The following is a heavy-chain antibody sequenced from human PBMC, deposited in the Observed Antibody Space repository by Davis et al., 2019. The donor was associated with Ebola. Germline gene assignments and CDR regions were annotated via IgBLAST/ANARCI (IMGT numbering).Heavy chain of an antibody. CDR3: ARVTTGYYYDSSDSPSWFAP. Sequence: SVKVSCQASGGTFSSFAVGWVRQAPGLGLEWMGGIIPMFRSPNYAQKFQGRVTITADDSTRTVYMELTSLRSEDTAVYYCARVTTGYYYDSSDSPSWFAPWGQGTLVTVSS. V-gene: IGHV1-69*13. CDR2: IIPMFRSP. D-gene: IGHD3-22*01. J-gene: IGHJ5*02. CDR1: GGTFSSFA.